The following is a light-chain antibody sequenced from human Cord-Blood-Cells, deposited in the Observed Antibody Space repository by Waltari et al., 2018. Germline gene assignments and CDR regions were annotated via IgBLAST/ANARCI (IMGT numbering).Light chain of an antibody. Sequence: QSALTQPASVSGSPGQSIPISCTGTSSDVGGYNYVSCYQQNPGKAPKLMIYDVSNRPSGVSHRVSVSKSSNTASLTISGLQAEDEADYYCSSYTSSSTFVVFGGGTKLTVL. CDR2: DVS. V-gene: IGLV2-14*01. J-gene: IGLJ2*01. CDR3: SSYTSSSTFVV. CDR1: SSDVGGYNY.